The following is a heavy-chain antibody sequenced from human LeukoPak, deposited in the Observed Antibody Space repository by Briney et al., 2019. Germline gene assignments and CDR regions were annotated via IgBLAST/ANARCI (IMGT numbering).Heavy chain of an antibody. D-gene: IGHD6-19*01. CDR2: IYYSGST. Sequence: SETLSLTCTVSGGSVSRGSYYWSWIRQPPGKGLEWIGYIYYSGSTSYNPSLKSRVTILVDTSKNQFSLKLTSVTAADTAVYYCAREILSSSAWFDSWGQGIRVTVSS. CDR1: GGSVSRGSYY. V-gene: IGHV4-61*01. J-gene: IGHJ5*01. CDR3: AREILSSSAWFDS.